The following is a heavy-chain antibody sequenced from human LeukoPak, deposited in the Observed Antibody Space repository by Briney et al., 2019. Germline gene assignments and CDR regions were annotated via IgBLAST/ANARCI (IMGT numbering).Heavy chain of an antibody. J-gene: IGHJ5*02. CDR1: GGTFISYA. D-gene: IGHD3-3*01. CDR3: ARFWSGHRFDP. CDR2: IIPILGTV. Sequence: SVKVSCKASGGTFISYAISWVRQAPGQGREGMGGIIPILGTVNYTQKFQGIITITADESTSTAYMKLSSLRSEDTAVYYCARFWSGHRFDPWGQGTLVTVSS. V-gene: IGHV1-69*01.